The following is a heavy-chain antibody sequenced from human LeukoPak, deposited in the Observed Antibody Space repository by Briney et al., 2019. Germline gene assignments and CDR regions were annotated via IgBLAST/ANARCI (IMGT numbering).Heavy chain of an antibody. V-gene: IGHV3-33*06. J-gene: IGHJ5*02. D-gene: IGHD3-16*02. Sequence: PGRSLRLSCAASGFTFSSYGMHWVRQAPGEGLEWVAVIWYDGSNKYYADSVKGRFTISRDNSKNTLYLQMNSLRAEDTAVYYCAKNMGELSNWFDPWGQGTLVTVSS. CDR3: AKNMGELSNWFDP. CDR1: GFTFSSYG. CDR2: IWYDGSNK.